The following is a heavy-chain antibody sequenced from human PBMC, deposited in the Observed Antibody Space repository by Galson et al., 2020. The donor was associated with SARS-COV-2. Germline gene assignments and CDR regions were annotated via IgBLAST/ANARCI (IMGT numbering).Heavy chain of an antibody. CDR1: GYPLTELS. D-gene: IGHD2-2*01. J-gene: IGHJ5*02. CDR2: FDPEDGEP. CDR3: ATGPPYCSSTSCHVWFDP. Sequence: ASVKVSCKVSGYPLTELSMHWVRQAPGKGLAWMGGFDPEDGEPIYAQKFQGRVTMTEDTSTDTAYMELSSLRSEDTAVYYCATGPPYCSSTSCHVWFDPWGQGTLVTVSS. V-gene: IGHV1-24*01.